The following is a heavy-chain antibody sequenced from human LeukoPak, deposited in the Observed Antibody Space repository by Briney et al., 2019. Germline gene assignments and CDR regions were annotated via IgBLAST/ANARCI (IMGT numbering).Heavy chain of an antibody. V-gene: IGHV4-59*08. Sequence: SETLSLTCTVSGASISSYYWSWIRQPPGKGLEWIGYIYYSGYTNYNPSLKSRVTISVDTSKNQFSLKLSSVTAADTAVYYCARGANWGSPDYWGQGTLVTVSS. CDR2: IYYSGYT. J-gene: IGHJ4*02. CDR1: GASISSYY. D-gene: IGHD7-27*01. CDR3: ARGANWGSPDY.